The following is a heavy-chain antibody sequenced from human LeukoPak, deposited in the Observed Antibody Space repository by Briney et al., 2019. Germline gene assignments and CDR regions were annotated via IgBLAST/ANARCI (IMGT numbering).Heavy chain of an antibody. CDR3: ATIKRGNIFGYFDF. V-gene: IGHV4-59*11. Sequence: SETLSLTCTVSGGSMTTHHWNWIRQTPGKGLEWIGYAFDSGRTKENPSLKSRVTLSADTSKNQLSLRLSSVTAAGTAVYYCATIKRGNIFGYFDFWGQGILVTVSS. D-gene: IGHD5-18*01. CDR1: GGSMTTHH. J-gene: IGHJ4*02. CDR2: AFDSGRT.